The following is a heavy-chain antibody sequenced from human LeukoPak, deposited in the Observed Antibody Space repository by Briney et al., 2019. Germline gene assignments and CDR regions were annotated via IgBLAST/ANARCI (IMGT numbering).Heavy chain of an antibody. D-gene: IGHD5-18*01. CDR3: AKDPHGYSYGSTFDY. CDR1: GFTFSSYA. V-gene: IGHV3-30-3*01. J-gene: IGHJ4*02. CDR2: ISYDGSNK. Sequence: GGSLRLSCAASGFTFSSYAMHWVRKAPGKGLEWVAVISYDGSNKYYADSVKGRFTISRDNSKNTLYLQMNSLRAEDTAVYYCAKDPHGYSYGSTFDYWGQGTLVTVSS.